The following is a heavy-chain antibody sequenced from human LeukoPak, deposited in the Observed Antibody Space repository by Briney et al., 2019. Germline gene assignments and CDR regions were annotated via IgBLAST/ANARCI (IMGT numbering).Heavy chain of an antibody. J-gene: IGHJ6*02. V-gene: IGHV3-48*02. CDR3: ARDTYGGNSYYHYSMDV. CDR1: GCSFSSYS. D-gene: IGHD4-23*01. Sequence: GGSLRLSCAASGCSFSSYSMNWVRQAPGKGLEWVSYISSGSSTIYYADSVKGRFSISRDNAKNSLFLQMSSLRDGDTAVYYCARDTYGGNSYYHYSMDVWGQGTTVSVSS. CDR2: ISSGSSTI.